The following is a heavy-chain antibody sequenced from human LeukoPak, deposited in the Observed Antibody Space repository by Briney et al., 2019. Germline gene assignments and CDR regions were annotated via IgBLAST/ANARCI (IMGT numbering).Heavy chain of an antibody. CDR2: FSGSGGST. D-gene: IGHD3-22*01. CDR1: GFTFSSYA. V-gene: IGHV3-23*01. Sequence: GGSLRLSCAASGFTFSSYAMSWVRQAPGKGLECISGFSGSGGSTYYADSVKGRFTISRDNSKNTLYLQMNSLRAEDTAVYYCARGEYYDSTPIWGQGTLVTVSS. CDR3: ARGEYYDSTPI. J-gene: IGHJ4*02.